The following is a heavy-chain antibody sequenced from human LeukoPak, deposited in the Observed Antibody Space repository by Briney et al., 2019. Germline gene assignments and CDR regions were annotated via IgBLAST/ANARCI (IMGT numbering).Heavy chain of an antibody. J-gene: IGHJ4*02. CDR1: GFTFSSYG. CDR3: AKDLVRSTDGLDY. V-gene: IGHV3-30*02. Sequence: GGSLRLSCAASGFTFSSYGMHWVRQAPGKGLEWVAFIRYDGSNKYYADSVKGRFAISRDNSKNTLYLQMNSLRAEDTAVYYCAKDLVRSTDGLDYWGQGTLVTVSS. CDR2: IRYDGSNK. D-gene: IGHD1-26*01.